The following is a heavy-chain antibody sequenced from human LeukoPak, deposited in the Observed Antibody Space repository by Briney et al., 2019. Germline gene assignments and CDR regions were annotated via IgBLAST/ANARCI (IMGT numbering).Heavy chain of an antibody. CDR1: GFTFSSYG. V-gene: IGHV3-30*03. Sequence: GRSLRLSCAASGFTFSSYGMHWVRQAPGKGLEWVAVISYDGSNKYYADSVKGRFTISRDNSKNTLYLQMNSLRAEDTAVYYCAREQVSPMITFGGVIATYYFDYWGQGTLVTVSS. D-gene: IGHD3-16*02. CDR3: AREQVSPMITFGGVIATYYFDY. CDR2: ISYDGSNK. J-gene: IGHJ4*02.